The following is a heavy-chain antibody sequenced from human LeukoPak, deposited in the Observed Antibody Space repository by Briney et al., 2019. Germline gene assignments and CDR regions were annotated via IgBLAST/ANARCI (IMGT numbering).Heavy chain of an antibody. V-gene: IGHV1-69*04. CDR2: TIPILGIA. CDR1: GGTFSSYA. CDR3: ARDSAAPNDAFDI. J-gene: IGHJ3*02. Sequence: ASVKVSCKASGGTFSSYAISWVRQAPGQVLEWMGRTIPILGIANYAQKFQGRVTITADKSTSTAYMELSSLRSEDTAVYYCARDSAAPNDAFDIWGQGTIVTVSS. D-gene: IGHD2-15*01.